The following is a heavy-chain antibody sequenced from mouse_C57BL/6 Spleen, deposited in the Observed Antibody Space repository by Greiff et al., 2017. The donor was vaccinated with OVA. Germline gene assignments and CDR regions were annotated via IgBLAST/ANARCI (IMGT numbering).Heavy chain of an antibody. CDR3: AKMGYRYYFDY. D-gene: IGHD2-14*01. V-gene: IGHV1-26*01. J-gene: IGHJ2*01. CDR1: GYTFTDYY. CDR2: INPNNGGT. Sequence: EVQLQQSGPELVKPGASVKISCKASGYTFTDYYMNWVKQSHGKSLEWIGDINPNNGGTSYNQKFKGKATLTVDKSSSTAYMELRSLTSEDSAVYYCAKMGYRYYFDYWGQGTTLTVSS.